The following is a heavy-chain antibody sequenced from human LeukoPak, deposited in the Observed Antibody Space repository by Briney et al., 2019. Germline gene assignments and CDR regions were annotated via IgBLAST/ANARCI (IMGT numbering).Heavy chain of an antibody. Sequence: SVKVSCRASGGTFSSYAISWVRQAPGQGLEWMGRIIPILGIANYARKFQGRVTITADKSTSTAYMELSSLRSEDTAVYYCARDQRAYYDFWSGYQPFDYWGQGALVTVSS. CDR1: GGTFSSYA. V-gene: IGHV1-69*04. CDR2: IIPILGIA. J-gene: IGHJ4*02. CDR3: ARDQRAYYDFWSGYQPFDY. D-gene: IGHD3-3*01.